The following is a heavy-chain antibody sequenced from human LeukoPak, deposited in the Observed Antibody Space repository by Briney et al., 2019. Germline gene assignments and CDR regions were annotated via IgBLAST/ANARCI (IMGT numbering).Heavy chain of an antibody. V-gene: IGHV1-69*05. Sequence: ASVKVSCKASGGTFSSYAISWVRQAPGQGLEWMGGIIPIFGTANYAQKFQGRVTITTDESTSTAYMELSSLRSEDTAVYYCARRVVGGDYGLRWSDPWGQGTLVTVSS. CDR3: ARRVVGGDYGLRWSDP. CDR1: GGTFSSYA. CDR2: IIPIFGTA. J-gene: IGHJ5*02. D-gene: IGHD4-17*01.